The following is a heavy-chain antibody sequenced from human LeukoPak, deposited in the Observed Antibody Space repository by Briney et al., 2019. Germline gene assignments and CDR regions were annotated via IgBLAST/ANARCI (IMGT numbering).Heavy chain of an antibody. D-gene: IGHD1-26*01. J-gene: IGHJ4*02. CDR3: ASQYSGGPSDY. V-gene: IGHV4-34*01. CDR2: INHSGST. Sequence: SETLSLTCAVYGGSFSGYYWSWIRQPPGKGLEWIGEINHSGSTNYNPSLKSRVTISVDTSKNQFSLKLSSVTAADTALYYCASQYSGGPSDYWGQGTLVTVSS. CDR1: GGSFSGYY.